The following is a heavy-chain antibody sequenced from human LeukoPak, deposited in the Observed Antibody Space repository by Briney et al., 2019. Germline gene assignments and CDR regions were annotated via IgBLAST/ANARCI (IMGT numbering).Heavy chain of an antibody. J-gene: IGHJ2*01. CDR3: ARAIAVSPWYFDL. Sequence: GGSLRLSCAASGFTFSNAWMSWVRQAPGKGLEWVSYIRSSSSDINYADSVRGRFTISRDNAKNSLYLQMNSLRAEDTAVYYCARAIAVSPWYFDLWGRGTLVTVSS. CDR2: IRSSSSDI. V-gene: IGHV3-11*03. CDR1: GFTFSNAW. D-gene: IGHD6-19*01.